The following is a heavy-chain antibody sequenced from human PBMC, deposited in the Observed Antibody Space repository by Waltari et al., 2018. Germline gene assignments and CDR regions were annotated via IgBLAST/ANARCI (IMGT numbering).Heavy chain of an antibody. Sequence: QVQLVESGGGVVQPGRSLRLSCAASGFTFSSYAMHWVRQAPGKGLEWVAVISYDGSNKYYADSVKGRFTISRDNSKNTLYLQMNSLRAEDTAVYYCAGGSSSWSGYYYYYGMDVWGQGTTVTVSS. D-gene: IGHD6-13*01. V-gene: IGHV3-30-3*01. CDR1: GFTFSSYA. CDR2: ISYDGSNK. CDR3: AGGSSSWSGYYYYYGMDV. J-gene: IGHJ6*02.